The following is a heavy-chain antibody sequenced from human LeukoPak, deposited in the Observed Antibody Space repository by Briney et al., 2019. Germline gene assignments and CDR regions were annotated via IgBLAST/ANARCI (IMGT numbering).Heavy chain of an antibody. Sequence: GASVKVSCKASGYTFTSYDINWVRQATGQGLEWMGWMNPNSGNTGYAQKFQGRVTMTRNTSISTAYMELSSLRSEDTAVYYCARAYCSSTSCYGNMDYWGQGTLVTVSS. J-gene: IGHJ4*02. CDR2: MNPNSGNT. CDR1: GYTFTSYD. V-gene: IGHV1-8*01. CDR3: ARAYCSSTSCYGNMDY. D-gene: IGHD2-2*01.